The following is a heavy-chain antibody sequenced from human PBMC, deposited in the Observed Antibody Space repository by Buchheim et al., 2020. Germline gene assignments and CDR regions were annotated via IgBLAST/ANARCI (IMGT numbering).Heavy chain of an antibody. D-gene: IGHD2-8*01. CDR2: ISGSGGST. V-gene: IGHV3-23*01. J-gene: IGHJ6*02. Sequence: EVQLLESGGGLVQPGGSLRLSCAASGFTFSSYAMSWVRQAPGKGLEWVSAISGSGGSTYYADSVKGRVTISRDNSKKTRYLEMNSLRAEDTAVYYCAKERVVLMVYARGGMDVWGQGTT. CDR1: GFTFSSYA. CDR3: AKERVVLMVYARGGMDV.